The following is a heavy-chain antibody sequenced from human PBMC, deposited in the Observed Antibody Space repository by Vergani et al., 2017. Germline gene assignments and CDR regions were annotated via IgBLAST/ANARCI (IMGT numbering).Heavy chain of an antibody. J-gene: IGHJ4*02. CDR3: ARHPRGIAAAGYFDY. D-gene: IGHD6-13*01. CDR2: IYYSGST. Sequence: QVQLQESGPGLVKPSETLSLTCTVSGGSISSYYWSWIRQPPGKGLEWIGYIYYSGSTNYNPSLKSRFTISVDTSKNQFSLKLSSVTAADTAVYYCARHPRGIAAAGYFDYWGQGTLVTVSS. V-gene: IGHV4-59*08. CDR1: GGSISSYY.